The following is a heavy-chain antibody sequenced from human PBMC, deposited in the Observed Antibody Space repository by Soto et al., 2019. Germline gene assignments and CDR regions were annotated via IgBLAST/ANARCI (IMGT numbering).Heavy chain of an antibody. J-gene: IGHJ4*02. Sequence: QVQLVESGGGVVQPGRSLRLSCAASGFTFSSYTMHWVRQAPGKGLEWVALISYDGSNKYYADSVKGRFTISRDNSKNTLYLQMNSLRAEDTAVYYCAREDYGSLGYWGRGTLVTVSS. D-gene: IGHD3-10*01. CDR3: AREDYGSLGY. V-gene: IGHV3-30-3*01. CDR2: ISYDGSNK. CDR1: GFTFSSYT.